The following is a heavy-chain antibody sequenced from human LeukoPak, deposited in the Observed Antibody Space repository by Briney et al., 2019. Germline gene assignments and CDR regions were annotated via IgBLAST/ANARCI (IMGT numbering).Heavy chain of an antibody. D-gene: IGHD5-12*01. J-gene: IGHJ4*02. Sequence: ASVKVSCKASGGIFSNYAISWVRQAPGQGLEWMGWMNPNSGNTGYAQKFQGRVTISRNTSITTAYMELSGLTSEDTAVYYCASYSGYAQWGQGTLVTVSS. V-gene: IGHV1-8*03. CDR1: GGIFSNYA. CDR3: ASYSGYAQ. CDR2: MNPNSGNT.